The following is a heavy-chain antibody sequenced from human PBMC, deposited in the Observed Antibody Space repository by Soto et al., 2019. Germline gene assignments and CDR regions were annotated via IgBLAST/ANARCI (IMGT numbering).Heavy chain of an antibody. V-gene: IGHV4-59*01. CDR3: ARGITHNY. J-gene: IGHJ4*02. Sequence: QVQLQESGPGLVKPSETLSLTCTVSGGSISSYYWSWIRQPPGKGLEWIGYIYYSGSTNYNPSLKSRVTISVDTSKNQFSLKLSSVTAADTAVYYCARGITHNYWGQGTLVTVSS. D-gene: IGHD3-16*01. CDR1: GGSISSYY. CDR2: IYYSGST.